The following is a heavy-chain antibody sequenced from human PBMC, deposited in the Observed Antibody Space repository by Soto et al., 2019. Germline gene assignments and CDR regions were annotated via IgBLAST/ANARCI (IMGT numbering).Heavy chain of an antibody. Sequence: GESLKISCKGSGYSFTSYWIGWVRQMPGKGLEWMGIIYPGDSGTRYSPSFQGQVTISADKSISTAYLQWSSLKASDTAMYYCARFKSSSSWYHGMDVWGQGTTVTVSS. D-gene: IGHD6-13*01. CDR3: ARFKSSSSWYHGMDV. CDR1: GYSFTSYW. CDR2: IYPGDSGT. V-gene: IGHV5-51*01. J-gene: IGHJ6*02.